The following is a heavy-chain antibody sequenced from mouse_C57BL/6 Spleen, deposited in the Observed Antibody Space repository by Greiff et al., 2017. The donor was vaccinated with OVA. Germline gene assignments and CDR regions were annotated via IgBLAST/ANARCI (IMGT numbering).Heavy chain of an antibody. CDR2: IYPSDSET. D-gene: IGHD2-5*01. J-gene: IGHJ2*01. CDR3: ARNSNYVDY. CDR1: GYTFTSYW. Sequence: VQLQQPGAELVRPGSSVKLSCKASGYTFTSYWMDWVKQRPGQGLEWIGNIYPSDSETHYNQKFKDKATLTVDKSSSTAYMQLSSLTSEDSAVYYCARNSNYVDYWGQGTTLTVSS. V-gene: IGHV1-61*01.